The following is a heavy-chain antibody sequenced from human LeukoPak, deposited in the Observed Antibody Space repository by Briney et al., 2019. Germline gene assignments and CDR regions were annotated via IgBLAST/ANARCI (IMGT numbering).Heavy chain of an antibody. V-gene: IGHV3-30*04. J-gene: IGHJ4*02. Sequence: VGSLRLSCAASGFTLTSYAMHCVRQAPRKGLERGAVISYDGSNKYYADSVKGRFTISRDNSKNTLYMQMNSLRDEDTAVSYCARDYSSSSRYFDYWGQGTLVTVSS. D-gene: IGHD6-6*01. CDR3: ARDYSSSSRYFDY. CDR1: GFTLTSYA. CDR2: ISYDGSNK.